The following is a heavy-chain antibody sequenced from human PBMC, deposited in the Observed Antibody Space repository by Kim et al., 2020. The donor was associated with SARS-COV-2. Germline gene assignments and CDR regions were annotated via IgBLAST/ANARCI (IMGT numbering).Heavy chain of an antibody. Sequence: SVKVSCKASGGTFSSYAISWVRQAPGQGLEWMGGIIPIFGTANYAQKFQGRVTITADESTSTAYMELSSLRSEDTAVYYCARDGLVAATGYYYGMDVWGQGNTVTVSS. D-gene: IGHD2-15*01. CDR1: GGTFSSYA. J-gene: IGHJ6*02. CDR3: ARDGLVAATGYYYGMDV. CDR2: IIPIFGTA. V-gene: IGHV1-69*13.